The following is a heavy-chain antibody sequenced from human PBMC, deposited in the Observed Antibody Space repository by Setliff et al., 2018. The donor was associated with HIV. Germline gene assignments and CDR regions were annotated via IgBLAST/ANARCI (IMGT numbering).Heavy chain of an antibody. CDR3: ARDSGDVDSDYYYYGIDV. V-gene: IGHV1-3*01. D-gene: IGHD5-18*01. J-gene: IGHJ6*02. CDR1: GYPLTNYA. CDR2: FNAGNGDT. Sequence: SVKVSCKASGYPLTNYAMHWVRQAPGQRLEWMGWFNAGNGDTKYSQKFQGRVTFTWDTSVSTAYMELSSLRSQDTALYYCARDSGDVDSDYYYYGIDVWGQGTTVTVSS.